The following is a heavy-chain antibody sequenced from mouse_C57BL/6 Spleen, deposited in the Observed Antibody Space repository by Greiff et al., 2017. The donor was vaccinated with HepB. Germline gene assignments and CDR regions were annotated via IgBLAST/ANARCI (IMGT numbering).Heavy chain of an antibody. Sequence: QVQLQQPGAELVMPGASVKLSCKASGYTFTSYWMHWVKQRPGQGLEWIGEIDPSDSYTNYNQKFKGKSTLTVDKSSSTAYMQLSSLTSEDSAVYYCARDSSGYAGWADWGQGTTLTVAS. D-gene: IGHD3-2*02. CDR2: IDPSDSYT. V-gene: IGHV1-69*01. CDR3: ARDSSGYAGWAD. J-gene: IGHJ2*01. CDR1: GYTFTSYW.